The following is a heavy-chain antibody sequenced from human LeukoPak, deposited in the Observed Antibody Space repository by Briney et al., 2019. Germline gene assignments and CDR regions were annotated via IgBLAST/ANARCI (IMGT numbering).Heavy chain of an antibody. CDR1: GGSISSGSYY. Sequence: PSETLSLTCTVSGGSISSGSYYWSWIRQPAGKGLEWIGRIYTSGSTNYNPSLKSRVTISVDTSKNQFSLKLSSVTAADTAVYYCAREYYDSSPRDVFDIWGQGTMVTVSS. CDR2: IYTSGST. CDR3: AREYYDSSPRDVFDI. V-gene: IGHV4-61*02. D-gene: IGHD3-22*01. J-gene: IGHJ3*02.